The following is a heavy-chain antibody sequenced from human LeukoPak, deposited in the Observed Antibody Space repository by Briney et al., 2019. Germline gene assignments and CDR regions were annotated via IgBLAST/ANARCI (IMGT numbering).Heavy chain of an antibody. CDR1: GITFTIAW. D-gene: IGHD3-22*01. CDR3: ATAPGYWMSAPFDF. V-gene: IGHV3-15*01. J-gene: IGHJ4*02. Sequence: PGGSLRLSCAASGITFTIAWMNWVRQATGKGLEWVGRIKSKSDGGTADYAAPVTGRFTISRDDSKDTLFLQMNSLKTEDTAVYYCATAPGYWMSAPFDFWGPGTLVTVSS. CDR2: IKSKSDGGTA.